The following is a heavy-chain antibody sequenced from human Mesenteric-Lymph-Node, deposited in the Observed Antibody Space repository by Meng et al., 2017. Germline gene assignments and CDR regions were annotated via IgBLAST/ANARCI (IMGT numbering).Heavy chain of an antibody. V-gene: IGHV4-39*07. CDR3: ARLRIDSPWSDP. CDR2: IYYSGTT. CDR1: GGSISSSTYC. D-gene: IGHD2/OR15-2a*01. Sequence: ETRSLTGTVSGGSISSSTYCWGWIRQPPGKGLEWIGSIYYSGTTHWNPSLKSRVTISLDMSRNQFSLKVSSVTAADTAVYYCARLRIDSPWSDPWGQGTLVTVSS. J-gene: IGHJ5*02.